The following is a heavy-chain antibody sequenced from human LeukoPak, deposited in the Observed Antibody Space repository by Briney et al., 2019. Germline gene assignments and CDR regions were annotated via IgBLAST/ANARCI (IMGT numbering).Heavy chain of an antibody. CDR3: AKPHDYGDYSLDY. J-gene: IGHJ4*02. Sequence: PGRSLRLSCAASGFTFSSYAMSWVRQAPGKGLEWVSAISGSGGSTYYADSVKGRFTISRDNSKNTLYLQMNSLRAEDTAVYYCAKPHDYGDYSLDYWGQGTLVTVSS. D-gene: IGHD4-17*01. CDR2: ISGSGGST. CDR1: GFTFSSYA. V-gene: IGHV3-23*01.